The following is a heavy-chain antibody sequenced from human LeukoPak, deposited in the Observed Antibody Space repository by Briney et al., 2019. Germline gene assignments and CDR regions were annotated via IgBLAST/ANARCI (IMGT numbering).Heavy chain of an antibody. D-gene: IGHD2/OR15-2a*01. J-gene: IGHJ4*02. CDR1: GFTFSGYT. CDR3: AKDLGRSLNRGYFDY. Sequence: GGSLRLSCAASGFTFSGYTMTWVRQAPGKGLEWVSSISNISTYIYYADSVKGRFTISRDNSKNTLYLQMNSLRAEDTAVYYCAKDLGRSLNRGYFDYWGQGTLVTVSS. CDR2: ISNISTYI. V-gene: IGHV3-21*01.